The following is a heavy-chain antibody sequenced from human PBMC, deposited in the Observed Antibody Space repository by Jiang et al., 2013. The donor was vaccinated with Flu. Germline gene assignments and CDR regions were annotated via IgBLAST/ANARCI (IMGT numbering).Heavy chain of an antibody. V-gene: IGHV6-1*01. Sequence: QTLSLTCAISGDSVSSNSAAWNWIRQSPSRGLEWLGRTYYRSKWYNDYAVSVKSRITINPDTSKNQFSLQLNSVTPEDTAVYYCAREPRLLSPHPLPNFDYWGQGTLVTVSS. D-gene: IGHD3-3*01. CDR1: GDSVSSNSAA. CDR3: AREPRLLSPHPLPNFDY. CDR2: TYYRSKWYN. J-gene: IGHJ4*02.